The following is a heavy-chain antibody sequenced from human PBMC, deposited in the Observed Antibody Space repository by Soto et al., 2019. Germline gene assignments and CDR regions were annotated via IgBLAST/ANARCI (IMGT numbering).Heavy chain of an antibody. CDR1: GFTFSSYT. CDR3: ARGYHSRGFEY. Sequence: EVQLVESGGGLVKPGGSLRLSCAASGFTFSSYTMNWVRQTPGKGLEWVSSISSGSNYIYYADSVKGRFTISRDNAKNSLYLKMNSLRAEDTAVYCCARGYHSRGFEYWGQGTLVTVSS. V-gene: IGHV3-21*01. D-gene: IGHD6-13*01. J-gene: IGHJ4*02. CDR2: ISSGSNYI.